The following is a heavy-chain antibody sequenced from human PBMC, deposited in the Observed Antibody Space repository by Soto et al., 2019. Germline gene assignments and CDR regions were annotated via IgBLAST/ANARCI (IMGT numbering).Heavy chain of an antibody. V-gene: IGHV1-18*01. J-gene: IGHJ4*02. Sequence: ASVKVSCKASGYTFTNYGISWVRQAPGQGLEWMGWISAYNGNTNYAQKLQGRITMTTDTSTSTAYMELRSLRSDDTAVSYWAREADRTSTSCYYYFDYWGQGTLVTVSS. CDR1: GYTFTNYG. CDR3: AREADRTSTSCYYYFDY. CDR2: ISAYNGNT. D-gene: IGHD2-2*01.